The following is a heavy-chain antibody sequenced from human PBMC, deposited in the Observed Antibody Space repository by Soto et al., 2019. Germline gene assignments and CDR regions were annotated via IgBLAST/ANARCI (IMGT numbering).Heavy chain of an antibody. CDR1: GGSISSSSYY. J-gene: IGHJ6*02. CDR3: AGGDYYHSSGYYFYYYTIDV. CDR2: VYYGGST. D-gene: IGHD3-22*01. Sequence: PSETLSLTCTVSGGSISSSSYYWGWIRQPPGKGLEWIGNVYYGGSTYYNPSLKSRVTISVETSKSQFSLKLSSVTAADTAVYYCAGGDYYHSSGYYFYYYTIDVWGQGTTVTAP. V-gene: IGHV4-39*01.